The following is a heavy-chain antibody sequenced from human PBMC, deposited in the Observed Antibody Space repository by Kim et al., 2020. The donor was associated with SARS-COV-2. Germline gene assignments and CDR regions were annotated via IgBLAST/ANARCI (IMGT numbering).Heavy chain of an antibody. D-gene: IGHD6-19*01. CDR3: ARDRVVAGTRYYFDY. V-gene: IGHV4-39*07. CDR2: IYYSGST. Sequence: SETLSLTCTVSGGSISSSSYYWGWIRQPPGKGLEWIGSIYYSGSTYYNPSLKSRVTISVDTSKNQFSLKLSSVTAAATAVYYCARDRVVAGTRYYFDYWGQGTLVTVSS. CDR1: GGSISSSSYY. J-gene: IGHJ4*02.